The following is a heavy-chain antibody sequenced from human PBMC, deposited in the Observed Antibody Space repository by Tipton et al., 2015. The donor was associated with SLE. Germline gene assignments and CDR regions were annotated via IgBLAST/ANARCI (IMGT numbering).Heavy chain of an antibody. V-gene: IGHV3-48*03. CDR3: ARGFLEWLRGYYFDY. CDR1: GFIFSSYE. Sequence: SLRLSCAASGFIFSSYEMNWVRQAPGKGLEWVSYISSSGSTIYYADSVKGRFTISRDNAKNSLYLQMNSLRAEDTAVYYCARGFLEWLRGYYFDYWGQGTLVTVSS. D-gene: IGHD3-3*01. J-gene: IGHJ4*02. CDR2: ISSSGSTI.